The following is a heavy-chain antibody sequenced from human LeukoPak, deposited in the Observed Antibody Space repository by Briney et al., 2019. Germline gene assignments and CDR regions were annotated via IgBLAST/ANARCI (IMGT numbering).Heavy chain of an antibody. J-gene: IGHJ5*02. CDR3: ARAPRSYESGNGYPNLGWLDP. V-gene: IGHV4-38-2*02. CDR1: GYPIGLDYY. D-gene: IGHD5-24*01. Sequence: PSETLSLTCKVSGYPIGLDYYWVWIRQAPGRGLQWIGGFHRGRIQYNSALKSRVTISIDSSKNQFSLGMWPVTAADTAFYFCARAPRSYESGNGYPNLGWLDPWGQGALVTVSS. CDR2: FHRGRI.